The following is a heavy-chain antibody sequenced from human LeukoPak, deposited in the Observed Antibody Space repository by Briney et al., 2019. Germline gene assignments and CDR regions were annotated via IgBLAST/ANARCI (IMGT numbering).Heavy chain of an antibody. V-gene: IGHV1-3*01. CDR3: ARVGQQLGNDY. J-gene: IGHJ4*02. D-gene: IGHD6-13*01. CDR1: GYTFTSYA. CDR2: INAGNGNT. Sequence: GASVKVSCKASGYTFTSYAMHWVRQAPGQRLEWMGWINAGNGNTKYSQKFQGRVTITRDTSASTAYMELSSLRSEDTAVYYCARVGQQLGNDYWGQGTLVAVSS.